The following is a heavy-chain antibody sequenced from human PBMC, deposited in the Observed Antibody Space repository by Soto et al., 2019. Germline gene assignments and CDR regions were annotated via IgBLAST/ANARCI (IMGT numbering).Heavy chain of an antibody. J-gene: IGHJ5*02. CDR1: GGSFSGYY. CDR3: ARGRIVLVPAAKYNWFDP. V-gene: IGHV4-34*01. D-gene: IGHD2-2*01. CDR2: INHSGST. Sequence: SETLSLTCAVYGGSFSGYYWSWIRQPPGKGLEWIGEINHSGSTNYNPSLKSRVTISVDTSKNQFSLKLSSVTAADTAVYYCARGRIVLVPAAKYNWFDPWGQGTLVTVYS.